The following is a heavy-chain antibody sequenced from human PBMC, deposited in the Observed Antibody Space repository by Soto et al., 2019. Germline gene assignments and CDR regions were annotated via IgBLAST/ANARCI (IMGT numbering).Heavy chain of an antibody. Sequence: SGPTLVNPTQTLTLTCTFSGFSLSTSGMCVSWIRQPPGKALEWLALIDWDDDKYYSTSLKTRLTISKDTSKNQVVLTMTNMDPVDTATYYCARIQGSSSLFNYFDYWGQGTQVTVSS. CDR2: IDWDDDK. D-gene: IGHD6-6*01. J-gene: IGHJ4*02. CDR3: ARIQGSSSLFNYFDY. V-gene: IGHV2-70*01. CDR1: GFSLSTSGMC.